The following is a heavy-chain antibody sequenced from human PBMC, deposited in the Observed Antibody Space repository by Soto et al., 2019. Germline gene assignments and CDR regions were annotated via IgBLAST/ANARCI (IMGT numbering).Heavy chain of an antibody. D-gene: IGHD2-8*01. V-gene: IGHV3-21*01. J-gene: IGHJ5*02. Sequence: GGSLRLSCAASGFTLSSYSMNWVRQAPGKGLEWVSSISSSSSYIYYADSVKGRFTISRDNAKNSLYLQMNSLRAEDTAVYYCASFRFCTNGVCYGEYNWFDPWGQGTLVTVSS. CDR2: ISSSSSYI. CDR3: ASFRFCTNGVCYGEYNWFDP. CDR1: GFTLSSYS.